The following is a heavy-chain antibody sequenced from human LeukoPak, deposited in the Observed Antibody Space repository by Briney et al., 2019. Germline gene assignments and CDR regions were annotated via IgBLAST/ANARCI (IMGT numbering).Heavy chain of an antibody. CDR3: ARHRMYYYDSSGRGVADAFDI. V-gene: IGHV4-39*01. CDR1: GGSISSSSYY. CDR2: IYYSGST. D-gene: IGHD3-22*01. Sequence: PSETLSLTCTVSGGSISSSSYYWGWIRQPPGKGLEWIGSIYYSGSTYYNPSLKSRVTISVDTPKNQFSLKLSSVTAADTAVYYCARHRMYYYDSSGRGVADAFDIWGQGTMVTVSS. J-gene: IGHJ3*02.